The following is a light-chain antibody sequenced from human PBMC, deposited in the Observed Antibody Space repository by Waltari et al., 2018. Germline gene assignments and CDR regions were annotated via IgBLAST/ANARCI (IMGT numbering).Light chain of an antibody. J-gene: IGKJ1*01. CDR3: QQYGSSPT. V-gene: IGKV3-20*01. CDR1: QSVSSSD. Sequence: EIVLTQSPGTLSLSPGERATLSCRASQSVSSSDLAWYQQKPGQAPRLPIYGASSRATGIPDRFSGSGSGTDFTLTISRLEPEDFAVYYCQQYGSSPTFGQGTKVEIK. CDR2: GAS.